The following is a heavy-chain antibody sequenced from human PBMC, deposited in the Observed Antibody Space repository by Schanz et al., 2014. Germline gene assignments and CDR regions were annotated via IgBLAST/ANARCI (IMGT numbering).Heavy chain of an antibody. V-gene: IGHV3-21*02. J-gene: IGHJ4*02. CDR1: GFTFSNYS. CDR2: ISSTSSYI. CDR3: GSPDVHDY. D-gene: IGHD2-15*01. Sequence: QLLESGGGLVKPGGSLRLSCAASGFTFSNYSMNWVRQTPGKGLESVSSISSTSSYIFYADSVKGRSTISRDNAKTSLSPQKSSLKAEDSAVYCYGSPDVHDYWGQGTLVTVSA.